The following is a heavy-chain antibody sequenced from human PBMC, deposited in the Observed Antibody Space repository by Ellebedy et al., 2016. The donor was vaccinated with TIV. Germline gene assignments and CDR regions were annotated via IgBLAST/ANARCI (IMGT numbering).Heavy chain of an antibody. CDR2: ISGSGGST. V-gene: IGHV3-23*01. J-gene: IGHJ6*02. CDR1: GFIFSSYA. CDR3: ARDRLADGTLPEYYYYYGMDV. D-gene: IGHD1-14*01. Sequence: PGGSLRLSCAASGFIFSSYAMSWVRQAPGKGLEWVSAISGSGGSTYYADSVKGRFTIPRDNSKNTLYLQMNSLGAEDTAVYYCARDRLADGTLPEYYYYYGMDVWGQGTTVTVSS.